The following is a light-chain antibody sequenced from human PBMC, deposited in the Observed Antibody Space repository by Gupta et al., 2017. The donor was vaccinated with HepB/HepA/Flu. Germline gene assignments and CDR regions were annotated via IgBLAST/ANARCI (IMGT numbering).Light chain of an antibody. CDR3: AAWDDSLSGRV. CDR1: SSNIESNY. J-gene: IGLJ3*02. V-gene: IGLV1-47*01. Sequence: QSVLPQPPSASGTPGQRVTIPCSGSSSNIESNYVYWYQQLPGTPPKLLIYRNNQRPSGVPDRFSGSKSGTSASLAISGLRSEDEADYYCAAWDDSLSGRVFGGGTKLTVL. CDR2: RNN.